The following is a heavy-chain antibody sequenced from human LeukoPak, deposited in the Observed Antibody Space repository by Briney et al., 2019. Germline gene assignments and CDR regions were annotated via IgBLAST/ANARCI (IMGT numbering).Heavy chain of an antibody. CDR1: GFTVSSNY. Sequence: GGSLRLSCAASGFTVSSNYMSWVRQAPGKGLDVVTFIRYDGNHQYYADSVKGRFTISRDNSKNTFYLQMNSLRAEDTAVYYCAKDGMVGATTGLYYFDYWGQGILVTVSS. CDR2: IRYDGNHQ. V-gene: IGHV3-30*02. J-gene: IGHJ4*02. D-gene: IGHD1-26*01. CDR3: AKDGMVGATTGLYYFDY.